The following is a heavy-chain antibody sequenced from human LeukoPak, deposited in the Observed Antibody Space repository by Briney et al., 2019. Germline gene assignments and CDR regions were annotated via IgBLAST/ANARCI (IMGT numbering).Heavy chain of an antibody. CDR2: ISVSGDST. CDR1: GFTFSNYG. D-gene: IGHD4-17*01. CDR3: ARVQYGDYVGWFDP. V-gene: IGHV3-23*01. J-gene: IGHJ5*02. Sequence: GGSLRLSCAVSGFTFSNYGMSWVRQAPGKGLEWVSIISVSGDSTYYADSVKGRFTISRDNSKNTLYLQMNSLRAEDTAVYYCARVQYGDYVGWFDPWGQGTLVTVSS.